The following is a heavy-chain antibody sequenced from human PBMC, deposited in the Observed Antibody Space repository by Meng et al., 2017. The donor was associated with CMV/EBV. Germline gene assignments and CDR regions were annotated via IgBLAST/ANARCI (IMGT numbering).Heavy chain of an antibody. D-gene: IGHD5-24*01. CDR2: ISSSSSYI. CDR1: GFTFSSYS. Sequence: GGSLRLSCAASGFTFSSYSMNWVRQAPGKGLEWVSSISSSSSYIYYADSVKGRFTISRDNAKNSLYLQMNSLRAEDMAVYYCARGETATIRPLDYWGQGTLVTVSS. CDR3: ARGETATIRPLDY. J-gene: IGHJ4*02. V-gene: IGHV3-21*01.